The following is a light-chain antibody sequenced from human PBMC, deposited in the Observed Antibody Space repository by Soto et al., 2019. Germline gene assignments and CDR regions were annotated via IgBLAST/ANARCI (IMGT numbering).Light chain of an antibody. CDR3: QQYNSYSRYT. J-gene: IGKJ2*01. CDR2: KAS. Sequence: DIQMTQSPSTLSASVGDRVTITCRASQSISSWLAWYQQKPGKAPKLLIYKASSLESGVPSRFSGSGSGTEFTHTISSLQPDDFATYYCQQYNSYSRYTFGQGTKLEIK. CDR1: QSISSW. V-gene: IGKV1-5*03.